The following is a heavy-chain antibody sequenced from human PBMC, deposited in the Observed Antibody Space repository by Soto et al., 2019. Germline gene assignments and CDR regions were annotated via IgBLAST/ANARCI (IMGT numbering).Heavy chain of an antibody. D-gene: IGHD1-26*01. Sequence: QVQLVQSGAEVKMPGSSVRVSCKASGGSFSKYGISWVRQAPGQGLEWMGGIIPMFGIGNYAEKFLGRVTDPGDESTSTSHMELRSLRSGATAVYLCARGYRESYFYAMDVWGQGTPVTVSS. CDR2: IIPMFGIG. CDR3: ARGYRESYFYAMDV. CDR1: GGSFSKYG. J-gene: IGHJ6*02. V-gene: IGHV1-69*01.